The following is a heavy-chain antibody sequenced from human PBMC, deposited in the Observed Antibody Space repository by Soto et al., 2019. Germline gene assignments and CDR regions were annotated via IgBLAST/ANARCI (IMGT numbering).Heavy chain of an antibody. Sequence: SETLSLTCAVYGGSFSGYYWSWIRQPPGKGLEWIGEINHSGSTNYNPSLKSRVSISVDTSKTQFSLKLSSVTAADTAVYYCASRNVVVTAIGSFDIWGQGTMVTVSS. V-gene: IGHV4-34*01. CDR2: INHSGST. CDR3: ASRNVVVTAIGSFDI. CDR1: GGSFSGYY. J-gene: IGHJ3*02. D-gene: IGHD2-21*02.